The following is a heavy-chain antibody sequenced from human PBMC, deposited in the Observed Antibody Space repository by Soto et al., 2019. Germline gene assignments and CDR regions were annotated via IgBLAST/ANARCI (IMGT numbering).Heavy chain of an antibody. J-gene: IGHJ6*03. CDR2: IYYSGST. V-gene: IGHV4-59*01. CDR3: ARDQAGSINPLYYYYYMDV. Sequence: PSETLSLTCTVSGGSISSYYWSWIRQPPGKGLEWIGYIYYSGSTNYNPSLKSRVTISVDTSKNQFSLKLSSVTAADTAVYYCARDQAGSINPLYYYYYMDVWGKGTTVT. D-gene: IGHD1-26*01. CDR1: GGSISSYY.